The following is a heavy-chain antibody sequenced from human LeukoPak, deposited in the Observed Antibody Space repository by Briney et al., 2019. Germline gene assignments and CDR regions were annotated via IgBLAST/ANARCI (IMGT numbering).Heavy chain of an antibody. V-gene: IGHV4-30-4*01. J-gene: IGHJ5*02. CDR1: GGSISSGDYY. D-gene: IGHD5-18*01. Sequence: SQTLSLICTVSGGSISSGDYYWSRIRQPPGKGLEWIGYIYYSGSTYYNPSLKSRVTISVDTSKNQFSLKLSSVTAADTAVYYCAGSYGTFPRLSPWGQGTLVTVSS. CDR2: IYYSGST. CDR3: AGSYGTFPRLSP.